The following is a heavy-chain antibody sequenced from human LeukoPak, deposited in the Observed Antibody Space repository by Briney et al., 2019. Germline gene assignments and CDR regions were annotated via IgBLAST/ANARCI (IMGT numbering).Heavy chain of an antibody. CDR3: ARERLVVVVPAANLNWFDP. CDR2: IYTSRST. CDR1: GGSISSYY. D-gene: IGHD2-2*01. V-gene: IGHV4-4*07. J-gene: IGHJ5*02. Sequence: SETLSLTCTVSGGSISSYYWSWIRQPAGKGLEWIGRIYTSRSTNYNPSLKSRVTMSVDTSKNQFSLKLSSVTAADTAVYYCARERLVVVVPAANLNWFDPWGQGTLVTVSS.